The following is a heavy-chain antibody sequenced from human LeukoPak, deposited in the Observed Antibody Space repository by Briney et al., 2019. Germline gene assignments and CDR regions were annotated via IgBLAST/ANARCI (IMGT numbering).Heavy chain of an antibody. CDR1: GFTFSSYE. J-gene: IGHJ4*02. Sequence: GGSLRLSCAASGFTFSSYEMNWVRQAPGKGLEWVSYISSSGSTIYYADSVKGRFTISRDNAKNSLYLQMNSLRAEDTAVYFCISVVSGRPNWGQGTQVTVSS. D-gene: IGHD3-22*01. CDR3: ISVVSGRPN. CDR2: ISSSGSTI. V-gene: IGHV3-48*03.